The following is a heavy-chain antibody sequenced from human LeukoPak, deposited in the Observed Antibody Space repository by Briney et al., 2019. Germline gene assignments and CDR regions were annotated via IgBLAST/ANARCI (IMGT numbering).Heavy chain of an antibody. V-gene: IGHV3-30*18. CDR2: ISYDGSNK. Sequence: GRPLRLSCAASGFTFSSYGMHWVRQAPGKGLEWVAVISYDGSNKYYADSVKGRFTISRDNSKNTLYLQMNSLRAEDTAVYYCAKTGYYDFWSGYYDYWGQGTLVTVSS. D-gene: IGHD3-3*01. CDR3: AKTGYYDFWSGYYDY. J-gene: IGHJ4*02. CDR1: GFTFSSYG.